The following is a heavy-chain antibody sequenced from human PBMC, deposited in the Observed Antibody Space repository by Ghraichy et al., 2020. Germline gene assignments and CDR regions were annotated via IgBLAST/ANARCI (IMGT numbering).Heavy chain of an antibody. CDR1: GFTFSSYS. CDR3: ARGDRGSPYYYYGVDV. V-gene: IGHV3-21*01. D-gene: IGHD3-10*01. J-gene: IGHJ6*02. Sequence: GSLRLSCAASGFTFSSYSMNWVRQAPGKGLEWVSSISSSSSYIYYADSVKGRFTISRDNAKNSLYLQMNGLRAEDTAVYYCARGDRGSPYYYYGVDVWGQGTTVTVSS. CDR2: ISSSSSYI.